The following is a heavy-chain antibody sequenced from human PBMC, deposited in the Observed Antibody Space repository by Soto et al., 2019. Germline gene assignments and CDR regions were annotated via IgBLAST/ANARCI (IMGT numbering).Heavy chain of an antibody. CDR2: INPHGGST. CDR1: RDAFTSYY. J-gene: IGHJ5*02. Sequence: ASVKVSCKAPRDAFTSYYINWVRQAPGQGLEWMGVINPHGGSTAYAQKVKGRVTLTRDTSASTVYMEVSSLTSEDTAMYYCARSSGGNFGIIIEGTNWFAPWGQGTLVTV. V-gene: IGHV1-46*01. D-gene: IGHD1-26*01. CDR3: ARSSGGNFGIIIEGTNWFAP.